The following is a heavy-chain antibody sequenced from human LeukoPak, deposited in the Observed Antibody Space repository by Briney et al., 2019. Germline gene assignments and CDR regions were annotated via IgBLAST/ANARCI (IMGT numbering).Heavy chain of an antibody. CDR3: ARGHCGGDCFFPVDY. J-gene: IGHJ4*02. D-gene: IGHD2-21*02. V-gene: IGHV3-48*02. CDR1: GFTFSSYS. Sequence: GGSLRLSCAASGFTFSSYSMNWVRQAPGKGLEGVSYISSSSGTIYYADSVKGRFTISRDNAKNSLYLQMNSLRDEDTAVYYCARGHCGGDCFFPVDYWGQGTLVTVSS. CDR2: ISSSSGTI.